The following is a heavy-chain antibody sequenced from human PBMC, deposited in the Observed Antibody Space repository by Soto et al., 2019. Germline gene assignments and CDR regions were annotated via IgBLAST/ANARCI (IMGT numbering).Heavy chain of an antibody. D-gene: IGHD3-3*01. CDR1: GFTFSSYG. Sequence: LRLSCAASGFTFSSYGMHWVRQAPGKGLEWVAVIWYDGSNKYYADSVKGRFTISRDNSKNTLYLQMNSLRAEDTAVYYCARDYDFWSVYYYYYGMDVWGQGTTVTVSS. CDR3: ARDYDFWSVYYYYYGMDV. CDR2: IWYDGSNK. V-gene: IGHV3-33*01. J-gene: IGHJ6*02.